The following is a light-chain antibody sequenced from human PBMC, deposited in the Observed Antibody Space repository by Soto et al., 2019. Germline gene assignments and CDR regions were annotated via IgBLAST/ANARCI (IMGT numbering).Light chain of an antibody. V-gene: IGKV3-20*01. CDR2: GAS. CDR1: QSVSSSY. CDR3: QQYGGSLTWT. J-gene: IGKJ1*01. Sequence: EIVLTQSPGTLSLSPGERATLSCRASQSVSSSYLAWYQQKPGQAPRLLIHGASSRATGIPHRFSGSGSGTDFTLTITRLEPEDFAVYYCQQYGGSLTWTFGQGTKVDIK.